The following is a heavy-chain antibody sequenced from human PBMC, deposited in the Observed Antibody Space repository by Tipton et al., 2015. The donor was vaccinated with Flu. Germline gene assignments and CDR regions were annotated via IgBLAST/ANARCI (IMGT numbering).Heavy chain of an antibody. V-gene: IGHV4-39*01. CDR3: ARLSYYDVDLRNFYFDY. D-gene: IGHD3-10*02. CDR1: SGSIRSTNYF. Sequence: TLSLTCTVSSGSIRSTNYFCAWIRRPPGKRLELIGSIYPSGTTYYNPSLKSRVTISVDTSKSQFSLKLRSVTAADTAVYYCARLSYYDVDLRNFYFDYWGLGALVTVSS. J-gene: IGHJ4*02. CDR2: IYPSGTT.